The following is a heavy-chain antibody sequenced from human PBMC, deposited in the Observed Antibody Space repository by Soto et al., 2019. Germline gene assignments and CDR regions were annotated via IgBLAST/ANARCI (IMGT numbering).Heavy chain of an antibody. CDR1: GGTFSSYA. CDR3: ARSAETLGYCSGGSFFYFDY. J-gene: IGHJ4*02. Sequence: QVQLVQSGAEVKKPGSSVKVSCKASGGTFSSYAISWVRQAPGQGLEWMGGIIPIFGTANYAQKFQGRVTITADESTSTAYMELSRLRSEDTAVYYCARSAETLGYCSGGSFFYFDYWGQGNLVTVSS. CDR2: IIPIFGTA. V-gene: IGHV1-69*01. D-gene: IGHD2-15*01.